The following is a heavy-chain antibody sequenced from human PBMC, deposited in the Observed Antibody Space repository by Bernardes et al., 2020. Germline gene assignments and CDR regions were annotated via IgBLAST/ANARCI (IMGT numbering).Heavy chain of an antibody. Sequence: GGSLRLSRAASGFTFSSYSMKWVRQAPGKGLEWVSSISGSSSYIYYADSVKGRFTISRDNAKNSLFLQMNSLRAEDTAVYYFARPSFSNYVTIWGQGTLVTVSS. CDR1: GFTFSSYS. CDR3: ARPSFSNYVTI. CDR2: ISGSSSYI. V-gene: IGHV3-21*01. J-gene: IGHJ4*02. D-gene: IGHD4-4*01.